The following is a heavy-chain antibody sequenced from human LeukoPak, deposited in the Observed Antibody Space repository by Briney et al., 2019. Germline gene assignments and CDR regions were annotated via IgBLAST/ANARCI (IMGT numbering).Heavy chain of an antibody. CDR2: ISSSSTTI. V-gene: IGHV3-48*04. CDR1: GFTFSSYS. CDR3: ARGAATYYYDSSGYYRLN. J-gene: IGHJ1*01. D-gene: IGHD3-22*01. Sequence: GGSLRLSCAASGFTFSSYSMNWVRQAPGKGLEWVSYISSSSTTIYYADSVKGRFTISRDNAKNSLYLQMNSLRAEDTAVYYCARGAATYYYDSSGYYRLNWGQGTLVTVSS.